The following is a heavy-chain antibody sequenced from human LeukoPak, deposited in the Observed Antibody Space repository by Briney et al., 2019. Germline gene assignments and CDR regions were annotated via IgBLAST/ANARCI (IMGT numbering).Heavy chain of an antibody. V-gene: IGHV3-30*02. CDR1: GFTFSSYG. CDR2: IQYDGSNE. J-gene: IGHJ4*02. CDR3: AKDLGTSTWYEGFDC. D-gene: IGHD6-13*01. Sequence: PGGSLRLSCAASGFTFSSYGMHWVRQAPGKGLEWVTFIQYDGSNEYYADSVRGLFTISRDNSKNTLYLQMSSLRPEDTAVYYCAKDLGTSTWYEGFDCWGQGTLVDVSS.